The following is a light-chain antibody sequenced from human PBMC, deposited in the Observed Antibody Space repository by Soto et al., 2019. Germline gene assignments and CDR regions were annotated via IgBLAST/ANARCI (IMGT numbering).Light chain of an antibody. V-gene: IGKV3-20*01. J-gene: IGKJ1*01. Sequence: ELVLTQAPCTLSGSAGYIATLSCRASQTVRNNYLAWYQQKPGQAPRLLIYDASSRATGIPDRFSGSGSGTDFTLTISRMEPEDFAVYFCQQDGRLPRKLGQGTKVDIK. CDR2: DAS. CDR3: QQDGRLPRK. CDR1: QTVRNNY.